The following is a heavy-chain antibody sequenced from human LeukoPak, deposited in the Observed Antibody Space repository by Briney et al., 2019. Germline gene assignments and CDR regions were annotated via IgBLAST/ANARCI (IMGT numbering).Heavy chain of an antibody. D-gene: IGHD6-19*01. Sequence: GGSLRLSCAASGFTFSSYWMIWVRQAPGKGLEWVANIKQDGSETYYVDSVAGRFTISRDNAKNSLYLQMNSLRAEDTAVYYCARDTAVAGTPAEYFQNWGQGTLVTVSS. CDR2: IKQDGSET. CDR3: ARDTAVAGTPAEYFQN. J-gene: IGHJ1*01. CDR1: GFTFSSYW. V-gene: IGHV3-7*04.